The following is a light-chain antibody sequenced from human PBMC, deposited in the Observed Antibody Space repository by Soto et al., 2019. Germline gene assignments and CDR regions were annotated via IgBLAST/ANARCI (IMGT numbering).Light chain of an antibody. CDR2: ETN. CDR1: SSNIGNNY. V-gene: IGLV1-51*02. J-gene: IGLJ1*01. Sequence: QSVLTQPPSVSAAPGQTVTISCSGSSSNIGNNYVSWYQHLPGAAPKLLIYETNRRPAGIPDRFSGSKSGTSATMGITGLQTADEADYYCETWDTSLSAGRVFGPGTK. CDR3: ETWDTSLSAGRV.